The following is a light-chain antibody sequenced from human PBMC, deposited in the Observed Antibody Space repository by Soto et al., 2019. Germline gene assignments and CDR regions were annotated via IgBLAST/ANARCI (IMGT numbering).Light chain of an antibody. V-gene: IGKV3-15*01. CDR2: NSF. CDR3: QQYNEWPLT. CDR1: GSVSSN. J-gene: IGKJ4*01. Sequence: EIVLTQSPATLSVSQGERASLSCRASGSVSSNLAWYQQKPGQAPRLLIYNSFTRATGVPARVSGSGSGTEFTLTISRLQFEDFAVYYCQQYNEWPLTFGGGTKVEIK.